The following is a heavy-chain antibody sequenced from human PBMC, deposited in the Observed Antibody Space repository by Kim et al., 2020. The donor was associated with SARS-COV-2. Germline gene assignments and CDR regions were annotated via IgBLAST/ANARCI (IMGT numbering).Heavy chain of an antibody. CDR2: IIPIFGTA. CDR1: GGTFSSYA. CDR3: ARDWRTDIWGYDRENWFDP. Sequence: SVKVSCKASGGTFSSYAISWVRQAPGQGLEWMGGIIPIFGTANYAQKFQGRVTITADESTSTAYMELSSLRSEDTAVYYCARDWRTDIWGYDRENWFDPWGQGTLVTVSS. D-gene: IGHD5-12*01. V-gene: IGHV1-69*13. J-gene: IGHJ5*02.